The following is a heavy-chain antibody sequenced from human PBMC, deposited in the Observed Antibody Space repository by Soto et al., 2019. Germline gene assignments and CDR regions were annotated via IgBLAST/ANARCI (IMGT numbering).Heavy chain of an antibody. CDR3: ARVRGAYYDFWSGPMDV. CDR1: GFTFSSYW. J-gene: IGHJ6*02. Sequence: VGSLRLSCAASGFTFSSYWMSWVRQAPGKGLEWAANIKQDGSEKYYVDSVKGRFTISRDNAKNSLYLQMNSLRAEDTAVYYCARVRGAYYDFWSGPMDVWGQGTTVTVSS. CDR2: IKQDGSEK. D-gene: IGHD3-3*01. V-gene: IGHV3-7*01.